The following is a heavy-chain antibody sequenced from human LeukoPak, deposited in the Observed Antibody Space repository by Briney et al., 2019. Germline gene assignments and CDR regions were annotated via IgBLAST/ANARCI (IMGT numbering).Heavy chain of an antibody. D-gene: IGHD4-17*01. J-gene: IGHJ4*02. CDR3: ARGFGAHDYDIDY. V-gene: IGHV1-8*01. CDR2: MNPNSANT. Sequence: VASVKVSCTASGYTFTSYDINWVRQATGQGLEWMGWMNPNSANTGYAQKFQGRVTMTRDTSIGTAYMELSSLRPEDTAVYYCARGFGAHDYDIDYWGQGTLVTVSS. CDR1: GYTFTSYD.